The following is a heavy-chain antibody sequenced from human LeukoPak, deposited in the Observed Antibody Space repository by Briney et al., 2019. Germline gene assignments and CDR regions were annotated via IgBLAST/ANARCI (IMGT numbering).Heavy chain of an antibody. Sequence: GGSLRLSCAASGYTFNSYAMSWVRQAPGKGLEWVSAISGSGGSTYYADSVKGRFTISRDNSKNTLYLQMNSLRAEDTALYYCAKETRPQVPFDYWGQGTLVTVSS. J-gene: IGHJ4*02. CDR1: GYTFNSYA. D-gene: IGHD1-14*01. CDR2: ISGSGGST. V-gene: IGHV3-23*01. CDR3: AKETRPQVPFDY.